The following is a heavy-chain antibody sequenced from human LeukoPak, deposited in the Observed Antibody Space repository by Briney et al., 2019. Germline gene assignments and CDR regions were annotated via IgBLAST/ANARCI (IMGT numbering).Heavy chain of an antibody. Sequence: SETLSLTCAVYGGSFSGYYWSWIRQPPGKGLERIGEINHSGSTNYNPSLKSRVTISVDTSKNQFSLKLSSVTAADTAVYYCARVNGYCSSTSCQYYFDYWGQGTLVTVSS. D-gene: IGHD2-2*01. V-gene: IGHV4-34*01. CDR3: ARVNGYCSSTSCQYYFDY. J-gene: IGHJ4*02. CDR2: INHSGST. CDR1: GGSFSGYY.